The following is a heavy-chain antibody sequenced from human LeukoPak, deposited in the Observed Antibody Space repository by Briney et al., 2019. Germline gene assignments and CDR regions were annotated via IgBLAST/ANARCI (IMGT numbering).Heavy chain of an antibody. Sequence: ASVKVSCKASGYTFTSYGISWVRQAPGQGLEWMGLISAYNGNTNYAQKLQGRVTMTTDTSTSTAYMELRSLRSDDTAVYYCARGGYRHSSYYYYMDVWGKGTTVTVSS. CDR1: GYTFTSYG. CDR3: ARGGYRHSSYYYYMDV. D-gene: IGHD6-25*01. CDR2: ISAYNGNT. J-gene: IGHJ6*03. V-gene: IGHV1-18*01.